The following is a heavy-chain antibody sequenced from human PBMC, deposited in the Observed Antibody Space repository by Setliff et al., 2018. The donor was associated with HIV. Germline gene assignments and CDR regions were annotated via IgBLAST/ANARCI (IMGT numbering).Heavy chain of an antibody. D-gene: IGHD6-13*01. CDR1: GFTLSNYG. CDR2: ISYDGSNK. V-gene: IGHV3-30*03. Sequence: GGSLRLSCAASGFTLSNYGMHWVRQAPGKGLEWVAVISYDGSNKYYTDSVKGRFTISRDNSKNTLYLQMNSLRAEDSAVYYCAREVAADGTYFDYWGQGALVTVSS. CDR3: AREVAADGTYFDY. J-gene: IGHJ4*01.